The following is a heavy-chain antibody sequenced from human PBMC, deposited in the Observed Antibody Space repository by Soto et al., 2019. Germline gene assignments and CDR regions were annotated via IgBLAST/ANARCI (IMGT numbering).Heavy chain of an antibody. D-gene: IGHD2-15*01. J-gene: IGHJ5*01. CDR1: GYSFTSYW. CDR2: IDPSDSYT. CDR3: ARWGYCSGGSCYGFDF. Sequence: GESLKISCKGSGYSFTSYWISWVRQMPGKGLEWMGRIDPSDSYTNYSPSFQGHVTISADKSISTAYLQWSSLKASDTAMYYCARWGYCSGGSCYGFDFWGQGTLVTVSS. V-gene: IGHV5-10-1*01.